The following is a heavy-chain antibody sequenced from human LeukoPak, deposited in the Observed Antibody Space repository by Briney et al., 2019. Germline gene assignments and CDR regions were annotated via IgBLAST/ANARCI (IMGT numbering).Heavy chain of an antibody. CDR3: ARGYSSSWRDLFDY. CDR2: IGPSSGGT. CDR1: GYTFTSYY. D-gene: IGHD6-13*01. J-gene: IGHJ4*02. Sequence: ASVKVSCKASGYTFTSYYIHWVRQVPGQGLEWMGIIGPSSGGTTYAQRFQGRVSMTRDTSTSTVYMELSSLRSEDTAVYYCARGYSSSWRDLFDYWGQGTLVTVSS. V-gene: IGHV1-46*01.